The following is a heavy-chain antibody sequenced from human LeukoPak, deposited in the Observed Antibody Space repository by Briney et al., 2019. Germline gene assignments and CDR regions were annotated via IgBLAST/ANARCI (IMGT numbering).Heavy chain of an antibody. CDR3: AGGGYYGSGSYYLPFDY. Sequence: ASVKVPCKASGYTFTSYYMHWVRQPPGQGLEWMGIINPSGGSTSYAQKFQGRVTMTRDTSTSTVYMELSSLRSEDTAVYYCAGGGYYGSGSYYLPFDYWGQGTLVTVSS. J-gene: IGHJ4*02. D-gene: IGHD3-10*01. CDR2: INPSGGST. CDR1: GYTFTSYY. V-gene: IGHV1-46*01.